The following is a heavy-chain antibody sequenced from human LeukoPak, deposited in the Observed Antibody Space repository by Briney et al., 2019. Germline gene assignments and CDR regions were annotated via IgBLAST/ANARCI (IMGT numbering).Heavy chain of an antibody. J-gene: IGHJ4*02. D-gene: IGHD5-12*01. CDR1: GFTFSSYA. V-gene: IGHV3-64D*06. CDR3: VKDRSGYDFFHFDY. CDR2: ISSNWGST. Sequence: GGSLRLSCSASGFTFSSYAMHWVRQAPGKGLEYVSAISSNWGSTYYAESVKGRFPISRDNSKNTLYLQMSSLRAEDTAVYYCVKDRSGYDFFHFDYWGQGTLVTVSS.